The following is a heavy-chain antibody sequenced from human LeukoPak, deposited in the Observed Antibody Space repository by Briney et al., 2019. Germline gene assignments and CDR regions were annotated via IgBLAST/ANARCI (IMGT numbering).Heavy chain of an antibody. CDR1: GFTFSSYW. CDR3: AREVTYYDSLTGYYNGNFDY. V-gene: IGHV3-74*01. CDR2: INSDESST. D-gene: IGHD3-9*01. Sequence: GGSLKLSCAASGFTFSSYWMHWVRQAPGKGLVWVSRINSDESSTSYGDTVKGRFTISRDNAKNTLYLQMNSLRAEDTAVYYCAREVTYYDSLTGYYNGNFDYWGQGTLVTVSS. J-gene: IGHJ4*02.